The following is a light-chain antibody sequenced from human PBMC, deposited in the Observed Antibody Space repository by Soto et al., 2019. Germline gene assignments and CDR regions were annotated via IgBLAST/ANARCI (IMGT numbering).Light chain of an antibody. V-gene: IGLV2-14*01. J-gene: IGLJ3*02. CDR1: SSDVGGYKS. Sequence: QSALTQPASLSGSPGQSITISCTGTSSDVGGYKSVSWYQQHPGKAPKLMIYEVNNRPSGVSNRFSGSKSGNTASLTISGLQAEDEADYYCSSYTSSITLVFGGGTKVTVL. CDR3: SSYTSSITLV. CDR2: EVN.